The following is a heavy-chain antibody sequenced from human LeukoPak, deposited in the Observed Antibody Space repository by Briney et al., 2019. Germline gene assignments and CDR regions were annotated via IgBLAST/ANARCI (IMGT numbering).Heavy chain of an antibody. J-gene: IGHJ4*02. D-gene: IGHD4-17*01. CDR2: IYYSGST. V-gene: IGHV4-61*01. CDR3: AREPVTTFYYFDY. Sequence: PSETLSLTCTVSGGSVGSGSYYWSWIRQPPGKGLEWIGYIYYSGSTNYNPSLKSRVTISVDTSKNQFSLKLSSVTAADTAVYYCAREPVTTFYYFDYWGQGTLVTVSS. CDR1: GGSVGSGSYY.